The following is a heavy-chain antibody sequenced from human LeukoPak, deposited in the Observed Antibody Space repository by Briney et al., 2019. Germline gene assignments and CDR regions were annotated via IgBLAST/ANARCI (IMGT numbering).Heavy chain of an antibody. CDR1: GFTFSSYW. CDR2: IKQDGSEK. CDR3: AKADDYVWGSYRYTGGGGLDY. J-gene: IGHJ4*02. D-gene: IGHD3-16*02. V-gene: IGHV3-7*03. Sequence: GGSLRLSCAASGFTFSSYWMSWVRQAPGKGLEWVANIKQDGSEKYYVDSVKGRFTISRDNAKNSLYPQMNSLRAEDTAVYYCAKADDYVWGSYRYTGGGGLDYWGQGALVTVSS.